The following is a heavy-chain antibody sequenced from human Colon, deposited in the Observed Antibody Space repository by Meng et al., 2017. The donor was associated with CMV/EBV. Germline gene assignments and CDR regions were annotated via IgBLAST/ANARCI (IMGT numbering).Heavy chain of an antibody. CDR2: LNPDGSNT. CDR1: GFTFSPYW. D-gene: IGHD2-15*01. Sequence: ASGFTFSPYWMHWVRHAPGKGLVWVSRLNPDGSNTVYADSVKGRFTISRDNGKNTMYLEMNSLRAEDTAVYYCASLSGCSGGPCYRDYWGQGTLAPSPQ. V-gene: IGHV3-74*01. J-gene: IGHJ4*02. CDR3: ASLSGCSGGPCYRDY.